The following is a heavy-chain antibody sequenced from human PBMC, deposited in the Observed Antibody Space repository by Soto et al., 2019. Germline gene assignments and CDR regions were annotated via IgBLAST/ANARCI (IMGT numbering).Heavy chain of an antibody. Sequence: QVQLVRSGAEVKKPGASVKVSCKASGYTFTSYAMHWVRQAPGQRLEWMGWINAGNGNTKYSQKFQGRVTITRDTSASTAYMELSSLRSEDTAVYYCARIAAYCGGDCYPKPFDYWGQGTLVTVSS. CDR1: GYTFTSYA. J-gene: IGHJ4*02. V-gene: IGHV1-3*01. D-gene: IGHD2-21*02. CDR3: ARIAAYCGGDCYPKPFDY. CDR2: INAGNGNT.